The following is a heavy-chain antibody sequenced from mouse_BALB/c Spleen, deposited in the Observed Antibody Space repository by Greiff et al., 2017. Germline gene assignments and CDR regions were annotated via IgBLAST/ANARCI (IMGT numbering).Heavy chain of an antibody. CDR3: ARNWDGALDY. J-gene: IGHJ2*01. CDR2: IYPGDGDT. D-gene: IGHD4-1*01. V-gene: IGHV1-87*01. CDR1: GYTFTSYW. Sequence: VQLQQSGAELARPGASVKLSCKASGYTFTSYWMQWVKQRPGQGLEWIGAIYPGDGDTRYTQKFKGKATLTADKSSSTAYMQLSSLASEDSAVYYCARNWDGALDYWGQGTTLTVSS.